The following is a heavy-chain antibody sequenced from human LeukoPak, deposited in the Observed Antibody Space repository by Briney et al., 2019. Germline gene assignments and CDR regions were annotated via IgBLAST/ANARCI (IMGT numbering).Heavy chain of an antibody. CDR3: ARDGLGCSSTSCPFDY. Sequence: ASVKVSCKASGYTFTSYGISWVRQAPGQGLEWMGWISAYNGNTSYAQKLQGRATMTTDTSTSTAYMELRSLRSDDTAVYYCARDGLGCSSTSCPFDYWGQGTLVTVSS. D-gene: IGHD2-2*01. V-gene: IGHV1-18*01. CDR1: GYTFTSYG. CDR2: ISAYNGNT. J-gene: IGHJ4*02.